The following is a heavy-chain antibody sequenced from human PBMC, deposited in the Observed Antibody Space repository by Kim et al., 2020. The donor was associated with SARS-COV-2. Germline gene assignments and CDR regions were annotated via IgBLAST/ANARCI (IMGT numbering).Heavy chain of an antibody. J-gene: IGHJ4*02. CDR3: AKEGGH. D-gene: IGHD3-16*01. CDR2: INRSGGGT. Sequence: ASVKVSCKASGFTFTFYSMHWVRQAPGQGLEWMGTINRSGGGTNYAQKFQGRVTMTGDTSTNTVYMELSSLRSDDTAVYYCAKEGGHWGQGTLVTVSS. CDR1: GFTFTFYS. V-gene: IGHV1-46*01.